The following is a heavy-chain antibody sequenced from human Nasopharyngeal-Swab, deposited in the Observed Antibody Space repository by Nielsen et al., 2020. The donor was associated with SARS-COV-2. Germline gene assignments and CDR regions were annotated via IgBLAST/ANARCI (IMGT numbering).Heavy chain of an antibody. V-gene: IGHV4-39*01. CDR3: ATPREWSGAPPGF. J-gene: IGHJ4*02. CDR2: IYYSGST. Sequence: SETLSLTCTVSGGSISSSSYYWGWIRQPPGKGLEWIGSIYYSGSTYYNPSLKSRVTISVDTSKNQFSLKLSSVTAADTAVYYCATPREWSGAPPGFWGQGTLVTVSS. CDR1: GGSISSSSYY. D-gene: IGHD3-3*01.